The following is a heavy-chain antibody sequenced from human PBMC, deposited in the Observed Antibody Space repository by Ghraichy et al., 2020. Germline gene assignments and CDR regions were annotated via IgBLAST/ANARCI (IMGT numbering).Heavy chain of an antibody. D-gene: IGHD2-15*01. Sequence: SETLSLTCTVSGASISSYFWSWIRQAPGKGLEWIGYIYYNGSTSYNPSLKSRVSISLDTSKIRFSLRLSSVTAADTAVYYCARDLGFCSGGICKYFGMDVWVQGSTVTVSS. CDR3: ARDLGFCSGGICKYFGMDV. CDR2: IYYNGST. V-gene: IGHV4-59*01. J-gene: IGHJ6*02. CDR1: GASISSYF.